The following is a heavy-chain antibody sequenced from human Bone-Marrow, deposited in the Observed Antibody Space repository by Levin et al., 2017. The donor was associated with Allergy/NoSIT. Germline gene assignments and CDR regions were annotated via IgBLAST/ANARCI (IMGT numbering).Heavy chain of an antibody. CDR1: GFTFSSYG. J-gene: IGHJ4*02. CDR3: AKGLYSGYEYYFDY. Sequence: GGSLRLSCAASGFTFSSYGMHWVRQAPGKGLEWVAVISYDGSNKYYADSVKGRFTISRDNSKNTLYLQMNSLRAEDTAVYYCAKGLYSGYEYYFDYWGQGTLVTVSS. D-gene: IGHD5-12*01. CDR2: ISYDGSNK. V-gene: IGHV3-30*18.